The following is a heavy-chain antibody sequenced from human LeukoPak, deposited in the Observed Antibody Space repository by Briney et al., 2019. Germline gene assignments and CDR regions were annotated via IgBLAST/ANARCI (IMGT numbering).Heavy chain of an antibody. CDR2: MKRDGSEI. CDR1: GFTFSTYW. D-gene: IGHD2-15*01. V-gene: IGHV3-7*01. J-gene: IGHJ5*02. Sequence: GGSLRLSCSASGFTFSTYWMSWVRQAPGKGLEWVANMKRDGSEIYYVDSVKGRFTISRDNAKNSLFLQMNSLRAEDTAVYYCASHCRDNNCYFNWIDPWGQGTPVTVSS. CDR3: ASHCRDNNCYFNWIDP.